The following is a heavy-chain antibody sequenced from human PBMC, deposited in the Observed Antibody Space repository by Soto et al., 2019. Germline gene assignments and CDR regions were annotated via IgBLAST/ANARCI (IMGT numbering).Heavy chain of an antibody. V-gene: IGHV1-69*12. CDR2: IIPIFGTA. D-gene: IGHD3-22*01. CDR1: GGTFSSYA. Sequence: QVQLVQSGAEVKKPGSSVKVSCKASGGTFSSYAISWVRQAPGQGLEWMGGIIPIFGTANYAQKFQGRVTITADESTSTAYMELRSLRSEDTAVYYCASSPNYFASSGYNFQHWGQGTLVTVSS. CDR3: ASSPNYFASSGYNFQH. J-gene: IGHJ1*01.